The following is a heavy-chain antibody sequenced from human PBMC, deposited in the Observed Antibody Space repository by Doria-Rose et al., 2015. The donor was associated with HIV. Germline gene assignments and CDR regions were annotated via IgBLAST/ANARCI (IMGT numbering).Heavy chain of an antibody. CDR1: GASASSRCYY. Sequence: QDSGPGLVKPSETLSLTCIVSGASASSRCYYWNWIRQVPGKGLESLGYTYYTGTSDYSPSLKSRLNMAVDTSKNQFSLKLSFVTVADTAVYYCARMGSYRELDYWGQGARGIGSA. CDR3: ARMGSYRELDY. V-gene: IGHV4-31*03. D-gene: IGHD3-3*01. J-gene: IGHJ4*02. CDR2: TYYTGTS.